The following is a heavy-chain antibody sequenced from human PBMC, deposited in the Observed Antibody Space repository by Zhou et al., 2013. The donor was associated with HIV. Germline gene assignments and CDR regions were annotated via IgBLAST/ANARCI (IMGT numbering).Heavy chain of an antibody. CDR1: GGTFNNYA. CDR2: IIPVFGTT. V-gene: IGHV1-69*05. D-gene: IGHD2-8*02. Sequence: QVQLVQSGAEVKRPGSSVKVSCKASGGTFNNYAFTWVRQAPGQGLEWMGRIIPVFGTTYYPQKFQGRVTITTDQSTSTAYMELNSLRSDDTAVYFCARDGGYCSGDICYSQIMDVWGKGTAVSVSS. J-gene: IGHJ6*04. CDR3: ARDGGYCSGDICYSQIMDV.